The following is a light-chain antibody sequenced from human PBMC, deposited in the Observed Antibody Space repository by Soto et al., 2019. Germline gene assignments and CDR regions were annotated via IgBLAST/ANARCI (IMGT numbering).Light chain of an antibody. V-gene: IGKV3-15*01. CDR1: QSVSDT. Sequence: EMVLTQSPGTLSLSPGERATISCRASQSVSDTLAWYQQKPGQAPRLLIYGASRRATGFPARFSGSGSGTDFTLTISSLQSEDFAVYYCQQYDNWPWTFGQGTKVDIK. CDR3: QQYDNWPWT. CDR2: GAS. J-gene: IGKJ1*01.